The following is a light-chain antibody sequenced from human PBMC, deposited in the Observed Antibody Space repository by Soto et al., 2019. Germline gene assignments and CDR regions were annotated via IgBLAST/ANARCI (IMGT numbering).Light chain of an antibody. Sequence: ETVLTQSPATLSLSPGDRATLSCGASQSVSSRYLAWYQQKPGLAPRLLIYDASTTATGIPDRFSGSGSGIDFTLTISRLEAEDFAMYYCQQYGKLAPNTFVQGTKLEIK. CDR1: QSVSSRY. J-gene: IGKJ2*01. CDR3: QQYGKLAPNT. V-gene: IGKV3D-20*01. CDR2: DAS.